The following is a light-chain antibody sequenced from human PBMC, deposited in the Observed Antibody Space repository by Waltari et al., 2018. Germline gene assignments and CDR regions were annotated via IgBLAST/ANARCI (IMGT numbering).Light chain of an antibody. J-gene: IGLJ1*01. V-gene: IGLV1-44*01. CDR3: GAWDASLNGYV. Sequence: QSVLTQPPSASGTPGQRVTISCSGSSSNIGSNVVNWYQHLPGTAPKLLIHISNQRPSGVPDRFSGSKSGTSASLAISGLQSEDEADYHCGAWDASLNGYVFGTGTKVTVL. CDR2: ISN. CDR1: SSNIGSNV.